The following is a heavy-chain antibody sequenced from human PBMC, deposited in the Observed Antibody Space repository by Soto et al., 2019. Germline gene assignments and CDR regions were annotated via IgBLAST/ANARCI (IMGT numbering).Heavy chain of an antibody. CDR1: GFTFSSYA. D-gene: IGHD1-26*01. Sequence: EVQLLQSGGGLLQPGGSLRLSCAASGFTFSSYAMTWVRRAPGKGLEWVSAISAGGGTTYYADSVKGRFTVSRDNSKNTLYLQMNSLSAEDTAVYYCAKPPASVSSTTYYYYGMDVWGRGTTVTVSS. J-gene: IGHJ6*02. CDR2: ISAGGGTT. CDR3: AKPPASVSSTTYYYYGMDV. V-gene: IGHV3-23*01.